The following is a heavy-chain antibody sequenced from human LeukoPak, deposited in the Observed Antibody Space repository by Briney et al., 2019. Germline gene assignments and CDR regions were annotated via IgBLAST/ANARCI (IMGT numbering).Heavy chain of an antibody. Sequence: PSETLSLTCTVSGGSISSGSYCWSWIRQPAGKGLEWIGHIHISGNTNYNPSLKSRVTISVDTSKNQFSLKLSSVTAADTAVYYCASQGYYYGSGYDYYMDVWGKGTTVTISS. J-gene: IGHJ6*03. CDR1: GGSISSGSYC. V-gene: IGHV4-61*09. CDR2: IHISGNT. D-gene: IGHD3-10*01. CDR3: ASQGYYYGSGYDYYMDV.